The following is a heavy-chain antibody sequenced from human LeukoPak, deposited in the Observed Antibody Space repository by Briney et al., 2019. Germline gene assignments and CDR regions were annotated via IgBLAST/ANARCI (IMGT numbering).Heavy chain of an antibody. V-gene: IGHV3-30*18. CDR2: ISYDGSNK. D-gene: IGHD2-21*01. Sequence: GGSLRLSCAASGFTFSSYGMHWVRQAPGKGLEWVAVISYDGSNKYYADSVKGRFTISRDNSKNTLYLQMNSLRAEDTAVYYCAKMWRKGPYFDLWGRGTLVTVSS. CDR3: AKMWRKGPYFDL. J-gene: IGHJ2*01. CDR1: GFTFSSYG.